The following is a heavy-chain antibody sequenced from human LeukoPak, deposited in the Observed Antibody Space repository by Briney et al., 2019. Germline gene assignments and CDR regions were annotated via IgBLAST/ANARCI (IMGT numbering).Heavy chain of an antibody. CDR2: IKQDGSEK. J-gene: IGHJ6*03. CDR3: ARHPLALRYFDWVTHMDV. CDR1: GFTFSSYA. V-gene: IGHV3-7*01. D-gene: IGHD3-9*01. Sequence: PGGSLRLSCAASGFTFSSYAMHWVRQAPGKGLEWVANIKQDGSEKYYVDSVKGRFTISRDNAKNSLYLQMNSLRAEDTAVYYCARHPLALRYFDWVTHMDVWGKGTTVTVSS.